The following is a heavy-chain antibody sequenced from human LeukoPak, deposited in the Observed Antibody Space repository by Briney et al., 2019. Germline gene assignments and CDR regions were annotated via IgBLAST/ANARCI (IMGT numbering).Heavy chain of an antibody. J-gene: IGHJ4*02. CDR2: ISSSGSSM. D-gene: IGHD2-15*01. CDR1: GFTFSSYS. V-gene: IGHV3-48*04. CDR3: ARGASGWSLGY. Sequence: GGSLRLSCAASGFTFSSYSMNWVRQAPGKGLEWLSYISSSGSSMYYADSVKGRFTISRDNAKNSLYLQMNSLGAEDTAVYYCARGASGWSLGYWGQGTLVTVSS.